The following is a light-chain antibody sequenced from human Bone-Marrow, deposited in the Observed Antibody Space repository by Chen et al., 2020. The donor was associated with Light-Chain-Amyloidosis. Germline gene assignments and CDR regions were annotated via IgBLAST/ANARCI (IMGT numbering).Light chain of an antibody. J-gene: IGKJ1*01. Sequence: DIVMTQSPDSLAVSLGERATITCKSSQSVLYSSNNKTYLAWSQQKPGQPPKLLIYWASTRESGVPARFRGVGSGRDFSLNISSQQAEDVGVHRCPQDYRTATGTLVQGTKVEIK. CDR1: QSVLYSSNNKTY. CDR2: WAS. V-gene: IGKV4-1*01. CDR3: PQDYRTATGT.